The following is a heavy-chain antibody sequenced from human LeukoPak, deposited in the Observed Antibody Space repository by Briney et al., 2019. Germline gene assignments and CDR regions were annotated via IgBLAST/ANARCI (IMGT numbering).Heavy chain of an antibody. CDR2: IRCKGYGGTT. V-gene: IGHV3-49*04. CDR1: GFTFGDYA. Sequence: GSLRLSCAASGFTFGDYAMRWVRQVPGKGLEWVGFIRCKGYGGTTEYAASVKGRFTISRDDSKSIAYLQMNSLKTEDTAVYYCTRAHPSNLYSSSWYLNLAHDAFDIWGQGTMVTVSS. J-gene: IGHJ3*02. CDR3: TRAHPSNLYSSSWYLNLAHDAFDI. D-gene: IGHD6-13*01.